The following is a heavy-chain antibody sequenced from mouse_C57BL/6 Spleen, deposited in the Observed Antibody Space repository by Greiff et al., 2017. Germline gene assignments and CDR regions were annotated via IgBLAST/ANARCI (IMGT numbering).Heavy chain of an antibody. V-gene: IGHV5-12*01. CDR3: ASGLYYDYDDAMDY. CDR2: ISNGGGST. J-gene: IGHJ4*01. CDR1: GFTFSDYY. D-gene: IGHD2-4*01. Sequence: EVKLVESGGGLVQPGGSLKLSCAASGFTFSDYYMYWVRQTPEKRLEWVAYISNGGGSTYYPDTVKGRFTISRDNAKNTLYLQMSRLKSEDTAMYYCASGLYYDYDDAMDYWGQGTSVTVSS.